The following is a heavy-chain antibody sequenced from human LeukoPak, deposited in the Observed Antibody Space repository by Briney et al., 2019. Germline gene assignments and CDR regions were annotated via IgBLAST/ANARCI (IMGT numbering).Heavy chain of an antibody. V-gene: IGHV4-31*03. CDR1: GXSIIIDDYY. CDR2: IYYSGRT. J-gene: IGHJ4*02. Sequence: PSETLSLTCSVSGXSIIIDDYYWNWIRRLPGKGLEWIGYIYYSGRTSYNPSLKSRINMSIDTSKNQFSLNLSSMTAADTAVYYCAGLPGGRVYYFDSWGQGTLVTVSP. D-gene: IGHD3-16*01. CDR3: AGLPGGRVYYFDS.